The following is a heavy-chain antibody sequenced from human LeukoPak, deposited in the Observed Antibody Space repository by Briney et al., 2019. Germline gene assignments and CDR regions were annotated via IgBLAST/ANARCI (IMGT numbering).Heavy chain of an antibody. CDR1: IFSFSSYS. V-gene: IGHV3-48*02. J-gene: IGHJ2*01. CDR2: INSGSNSI. CDR3: ARGLDGNSIWYFDL. D-gene: IGHD4-23*01. Sequence: GGSLRLSCAASIFSFSSYSMNWVRQAPGKGLEGVSYINSGSNSIHYADSVKGRFTISRDNARSSLYLQMNSLRDEDTAVYYCARGLDGNSIWYFDLWGRGTLVSVSS.